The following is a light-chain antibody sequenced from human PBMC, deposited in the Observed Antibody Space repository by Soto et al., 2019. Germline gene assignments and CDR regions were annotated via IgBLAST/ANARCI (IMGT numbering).Light chain of an antibody. Sequence: EVVLTQSPNTLSLSPGERATLSCWASQSLRSSYLAWYQRKPGQAPRLLMFGASRRATGIPDRFNGSGSGTDFILTISRLEPEDVAVYYCQQYNNWPETFGQGTKLEIK. J-gene: IGKJ2*01. CDR1: QSLRSSY. CDR3: QQYNNWPET. CDR2: GAS. V-gene: IGKV3-20*01.